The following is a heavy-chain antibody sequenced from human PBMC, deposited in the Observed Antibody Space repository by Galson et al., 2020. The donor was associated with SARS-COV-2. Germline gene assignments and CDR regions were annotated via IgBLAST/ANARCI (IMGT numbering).Heavy chain of an antibody. CDR3: ARILRYYDFWSGYNQFDY. V-gene: IGHV2-26*01. CDR2: IFSNDEK. D-gene: IGHD3-3*01. Sequence: SGPTLVKPTETLTLTCTVSGFSLSNARMGVSWIRQPPGKALERPAPIFSNDEKSYSTSLKSRLTISKDTSKSQVVLTMTNMDPVDTATYYCARILRYYDFWSGYNQFDYWGQGTLVTVSS. CDR1: GFSLSNARMG. J-gene: IGHJ4*02.